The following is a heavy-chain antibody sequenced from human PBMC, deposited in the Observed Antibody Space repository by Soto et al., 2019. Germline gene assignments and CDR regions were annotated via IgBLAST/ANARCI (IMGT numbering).Heavy chain of an antibody. J-gene: IGHJ4*02. D-gene: IGHD1-26*01. Sequence: SETLSLTCTVSGSSISDYYWSWIRQSPGKGLEWMGYFSHTGGTNYNPSLNSRLTLSANTSKKQLSLRLKSTTAADTAVCYCARGTDWDRGVFDYWGQGTPVTVSS. V-gene: IGHV4-59*13. CDR1: GSSISDYY. CDR3: ARGTDWDRGVFDY. CDR2: FSHTGGT.